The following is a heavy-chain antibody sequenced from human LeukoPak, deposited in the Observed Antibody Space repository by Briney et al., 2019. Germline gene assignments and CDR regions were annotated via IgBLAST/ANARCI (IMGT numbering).Heavy chain of an antibody. D-gene: IGHD6-13*01. J-gene: IGHJ4*02. V-gene: IGHV3-30*02. CDR1: GFTFSSYG. CDR2: IRYDGSNK. CDR3: AKEYPYSSSCCVFDY. Sequence: PGGSLRLSCAASGFTFSSYGMHWVRQAPGKGLEWVAFIRYDGSNKYYADSVKGRFTISRDNSKNTLYLQMNSLRAEDTAVYYCAKEYPYSSSCCVFDYWGQGTLVTVSS.